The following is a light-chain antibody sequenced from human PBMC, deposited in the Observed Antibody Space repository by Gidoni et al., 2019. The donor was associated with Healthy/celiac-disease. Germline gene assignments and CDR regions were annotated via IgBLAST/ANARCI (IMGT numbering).Light chain of an antibody. Sequence: DIVMTQSPDSLAVSLGERATINCKSSQSVLFSSNNKNYLAWYQQQPGQPPKLLIYWASTRESGVPDRFSGSGSGTDFTLTISSLQAEDVAVYYCQQYYSTPRFXPXTKVDIK. V-gene: IGKV4-1*01. J-gene: IGKJ3*01. CDR2: WAS. CDR3: QQYYSTPR. CDR1: QSVLFSSNNKNY.